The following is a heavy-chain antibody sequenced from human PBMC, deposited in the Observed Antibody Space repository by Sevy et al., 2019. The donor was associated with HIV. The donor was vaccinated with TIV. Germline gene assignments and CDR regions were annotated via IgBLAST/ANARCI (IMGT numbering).Heavy chain of an antibody. V-gene: IGHV3-33*01. CDR2: IWSDGAYQ. CDR1: GFTFSNYA. J-gene: IGHJ4*02. CDR3: ARDPRMYGDYLLAYFDS. D-gene: IGHD2-8*01. Sequence: GGSLRLSCAATGFTFSNYAMHWVRQAPGKGMEWVAIIWSDGAYQYHGDSVKGRFTISRDNSKNTLFLQMDSLRAEDTAVSYCARDPRMYGDYLLAYFDSWGQGTLVTVSS.